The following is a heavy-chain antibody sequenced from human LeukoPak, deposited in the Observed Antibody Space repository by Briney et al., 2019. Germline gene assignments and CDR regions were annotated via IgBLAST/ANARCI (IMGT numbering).Heavy chain of an antibody. CDR1: GYTFTGYY. V-gene: IGHV1-2*02. J-gene: IGHJ4*02. Sequence: AASVKVSCKASGYTFTGYYMNWVRQAPGQGLEWMGWINSDSGFTKYAQKFQGRVTMTRDTSISTAYMELSRLRSDDTAVYYCARFLSKQQLSDYWGQGTLVTVSS. CDR3: ARFLSKQQLSDY. CDR2: INSDSGFT. D-gene: IGHD6-13*01.